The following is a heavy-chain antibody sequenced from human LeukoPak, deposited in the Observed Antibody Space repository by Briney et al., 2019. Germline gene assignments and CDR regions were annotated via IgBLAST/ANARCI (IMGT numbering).Heavy chain of an antibody. V-gene: IGHV4-4*02. D-gene: IGHD1-26*01. CDR3: AGSRVPYGLDV. CDR1: GGSISSSNW. J-gene: IGHJ6*04. CDR2: IYHSGST. Sequence: PSETLSLACAVSGGSISSSNWWSWVRQPPGKGLEWIGEIYHSGSTNYNPSLKSRVTMSVDNPKNESFLKLSSVTAADTAVYYCAGSRVPYGLDVWGKGTTVTVSS.